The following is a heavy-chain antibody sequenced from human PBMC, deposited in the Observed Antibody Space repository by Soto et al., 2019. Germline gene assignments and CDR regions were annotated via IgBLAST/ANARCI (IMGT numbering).Heavy chain of an antibody. J-gene: IGHJ6*02. CDR3: ARGAGVGATYGDLYYYYYGMDV. CDR1: GFTVSSNY. D-gene: IGHD1-26*01. CDR2: IHSGGST. Sequence: QPGGSLRLSCAASGFTVSSNYMSWVRQAPGKGLEWVSVIHSGGSTYYADSVKGRFTISRDNSKNTLYLQMNSLRAEDTAVYYCARGAGVGATYGDLYYYYYGMDVWGQGTTVTVSS. V-gene: IGHV3-53*01.